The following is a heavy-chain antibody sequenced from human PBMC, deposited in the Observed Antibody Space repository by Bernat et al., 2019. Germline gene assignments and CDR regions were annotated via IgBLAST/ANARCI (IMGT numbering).Heavy chain of an antibody. CDR1: GFTFSSYS. D-gene: IGHD4-11*01. Sequence: LVESGGGLVKPGGSLRLSCAASGFTFSSYSMNWVRQAPGKGLEWVSSISSSSSYIYYADSVKGRFTISRDNAKNSLYLQMNSLRAEDTAVYYCASRTVTRPNDAFDIWGQGTMVTVSS. V-gene: IGHV3-21*01. CDR2: ISSSSSYI. J-gene: IGHJ3*02. CDR3: ASRTVTRPNDAFDI.